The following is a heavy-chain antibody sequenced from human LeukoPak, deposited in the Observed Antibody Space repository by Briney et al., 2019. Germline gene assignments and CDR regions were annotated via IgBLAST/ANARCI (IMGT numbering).Heavy chain of an antibody. CDR1: GITLSNYG. V-gene: IGHV3-23*01. CDR2: ISDSGGRT. J-gene: IGHJ4*02. D-gene: IGHD3-22*01. CDR3: AKRGVVIRVILVGFHKEAYYFDS. Sequence: PGGSLRLSCAVSGITLSNYGMSWVRQAPGKGLEWVAGISDSGGRTNYADYVKGRFTISRDNPKNALYLQMNSLRAEDTAVYFCAKRGVVIRVILVGFHKEAYYFDSWGQGALVTVSS.